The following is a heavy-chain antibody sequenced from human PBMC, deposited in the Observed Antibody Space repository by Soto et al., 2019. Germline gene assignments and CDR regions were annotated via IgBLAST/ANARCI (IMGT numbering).Heavy chain of an antibody. J-gene: IGHJ5*02. CDR1: GYNFINHW. CDR3: ARPFDTSGWYDH. CDR2: VYPDDSDT. Sequence: GESLKISCKGSGYNFINHWIAWVRQMPGKGLEWMGIVYPDDSDTRYSPSFQGQVTISADKSISTAYLQWSSLKASDTAMYYCARPFDTSGWYDHWGQGTLVTVSS. D-gene: IGHD6-19*01. V-gene: IGHV5-51*01.